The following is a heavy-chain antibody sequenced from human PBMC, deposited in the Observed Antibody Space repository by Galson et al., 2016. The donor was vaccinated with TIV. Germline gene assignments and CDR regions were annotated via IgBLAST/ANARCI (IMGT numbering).Heavy chain of an antibody. D-gene: IGHD3-22*01. J-gene: IGHJ4*02. CDR3: ARGGGYYDSSGYNV. Sequence: SVKVSCKASGGTFSSYVISWVRQAPGQGLEWMGRFTPILGMSNYAQKFQGRVTISADEFTSTAYMELSNLRSEDTAVYYCARGGGYYDSSGYNVWGQGTLVTVSS. V-gene: IGHV1-69*04. CDR2: FTPILGMS. CDR1: GGTFSSYV.